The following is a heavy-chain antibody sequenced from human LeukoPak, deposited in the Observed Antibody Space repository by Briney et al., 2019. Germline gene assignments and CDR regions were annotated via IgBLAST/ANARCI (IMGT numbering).Heavy chain of an antibody. CDR1: GFTFSYYQ. J-gene: IGHJ4*02. CDR3: AKGYCSGGSGHFDS. V-gene: IGHV3-48*03. D-gene: IGHD2-15*01. Sequence: PGGSLRLSCAASGFTFSYYQMNWVRQAPGKGLEWISYISGSGSTTSFADSVRGRFTISRDNAKNSMFLQMNSLRAEDTAVYYCAKGYCSGGSGHFDSGGQGTWSPSPQ. CDR2: ISGSGSTT.